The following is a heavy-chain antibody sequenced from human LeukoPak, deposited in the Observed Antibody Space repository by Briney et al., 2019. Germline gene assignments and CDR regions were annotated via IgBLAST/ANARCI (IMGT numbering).Heavy chain of an antibody. J-gene: IGHJ4*02. D-gene: IGHD1-26*01. CDR3: ARESGGATNVDY. CDR2: IKQGGSEK. CDR1: GFTFSSYW. Sequence: GGSLRLSCAASGFTFSSYWMSWVRQAPGKGLEWVANIKQGGSEKYYVDSVKGRFTISRDDAKNSLYLQMNSLRAEDTAVFYCARESGGATNVDYWGQGTLVTVSS. V-gene: IGHV3-7*01.